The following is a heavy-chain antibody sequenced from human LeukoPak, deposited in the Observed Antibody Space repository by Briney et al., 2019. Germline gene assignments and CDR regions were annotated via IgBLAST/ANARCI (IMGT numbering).Heavy chain of an antibody. V-gene: IGHV4-31*03. CDR1: GGSISSGGYY. CDR2: IYYGGST. CDR3: ARGHNFDWFDH. Sequence: PSQTLSLTCTVAGGSISSGGYYWSWIRQHPGKGLGWIGYIYYGGSTYYNPSLKSRVTISVDTSKNQFSLKLSSVTAADTAVYYCARGHNFDWFDHWGQGTLVTVSS. J-gene: IGHJ5*02. D-gene: IGHD1-1*01.